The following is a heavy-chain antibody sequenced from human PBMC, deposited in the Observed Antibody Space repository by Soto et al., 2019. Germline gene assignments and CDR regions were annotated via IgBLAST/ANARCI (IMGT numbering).Heavy chain of an antibody. CDR3: AKDVEGGSLFRGAFDY. Sequence: EVELLESGGGLVQPGGSLRLSCVASRFTFTSDAMSWVRQAPGKGLEWVAAISASGGATIHADSVKGRLTISRDNSKNTLYLQMISLRAEDTAVYYCAKDVEGGSLFRGAFDYWGQGTQVTVSS. CDR2: ISASGGAT. CDR1: RFTFTSDA. V-gene: IGHV3-23*01. J-gene: IGHJ4*02. D-gene: IGHD1-26*01.